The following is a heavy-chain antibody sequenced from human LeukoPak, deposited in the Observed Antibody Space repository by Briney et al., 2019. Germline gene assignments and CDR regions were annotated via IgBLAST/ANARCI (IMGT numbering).Heavy chain of an antibody. D-gene: IGHD5-24*01. CDR3: ARRDGSYFDY. Sequence: GESLKISCKGSGYSFTSYWIVWVRQMPGKGLEWMGIIYPGDSETRYSPSFQGQVTISADKSITTAYLQWSSLTASDTAMYYCARRDGSYFDYWGQGTLVTVSS. CDR2: IYPGDSET. J-gene: IGHJ4*02. V-gene: IGHV5-51*01. CDR1: GYSFTSYW.